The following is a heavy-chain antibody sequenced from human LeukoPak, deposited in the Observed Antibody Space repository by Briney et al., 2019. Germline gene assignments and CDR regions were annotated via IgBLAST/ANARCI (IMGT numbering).Heavy chain of an antibody. Sequence: GSSVKVSCKSSGGTFSSYAISWVRQAPGQGVEWMGGIIPIFGTANYAQKFQGRVTITADESTSTAYMKLSSLRSEDTAAYYCARVGEMAREDDYYYYYYYMDVWGKGTTVTISS. V-gene: IGHV1-69*01. CDR2: IIPIFGTA. J-gene: IGHJ6*03. CDR1: GGTFSSYA. D-gene: IGHD5-12*01. CDR3: ARVGEMAREDDYYYYYYYMDV.